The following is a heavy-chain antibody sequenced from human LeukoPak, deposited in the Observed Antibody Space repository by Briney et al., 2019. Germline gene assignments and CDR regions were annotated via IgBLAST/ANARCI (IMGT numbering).Heavy chain of an antibody. D-gene: IGHD3-3*01. CDR3: ARDGEYDFWSGPHSGWFDP. J-gene: IGHJ5*02. CDR2: IYTSGST. CDR1: GGSISSYY. Sequence: SETLSLTCTVSGGSISSYYWSWIRQPAGKGLEWIGRIYTSGSTNYNPSLKSRVTMPVDTSKNQFSLKLSSVTAADTAVYYCARDGEYDFWSGPHSGWFDPWGQGTLVTVSS. V-gene: IGHV4-4*07.